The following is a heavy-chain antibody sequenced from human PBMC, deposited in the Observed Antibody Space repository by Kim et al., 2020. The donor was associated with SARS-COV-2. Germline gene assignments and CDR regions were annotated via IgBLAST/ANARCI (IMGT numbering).Heavy chain of an antibody. D-gene: IGHD3-22*01. Sequence: KSRVTMSVDTSKNQFSLKLSSVTAADTAVYYCARLWPRRYYDSSGYYFDYWGQGTLVTVSS. CDR3: ARLWPRRYYDSSGYYFDY. V-gene: IGHV4-59*10. J-gene: IGHJ4*02.